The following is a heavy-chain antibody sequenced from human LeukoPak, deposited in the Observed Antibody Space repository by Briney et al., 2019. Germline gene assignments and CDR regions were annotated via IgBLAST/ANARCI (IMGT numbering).Heavy chain of an antibody. V-gene: IGHV3-21*01. Sequence: GGSLRLSCAASGFTFSSYSMNWVRQAPGQGLEWVSSISNSSSYIYYADSVKGRFTISRDNAKNSLYLQMNSLRAEDTAVYYCARGPYYSGSYYVDDAFDFWGQGTMVIVSS. CDR3: ARGPYYSGSYYVDDAFDF. CDR2: ISNSSSYI. CDR1: GFTFSSYS. J-gene: IGHJ3*01. D-gene: IGHD1-26*01.